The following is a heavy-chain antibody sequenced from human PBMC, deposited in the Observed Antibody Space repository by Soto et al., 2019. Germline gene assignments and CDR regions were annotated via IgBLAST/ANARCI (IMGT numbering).Heavy chain of an antibody. CDR3: ARGDYGDYDY. CDR1: GGSISSYY. J-gene: IGHJ4*02. Sequence: QVQLQESGPGLVKPSETLSLTCTVSGGSISSYYWSWIRQPPGKGLEWIGYSYYSGSTNYNPSLKSRVTISVDTSKNQFSLKLSSVTAADTAVYYCARGDYGDYDYWGQGTLVTVSS. D-gene: IGHD4-17*01. CDR2: SYYSGST. V-gene: IGHV4-59*01.